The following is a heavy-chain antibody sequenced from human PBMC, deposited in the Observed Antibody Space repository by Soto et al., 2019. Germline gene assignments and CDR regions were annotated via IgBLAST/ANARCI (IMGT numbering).Heavy chain of an antibody. CDR2: IWYDGSNK. D-gene: IGHD3-10*01. CDR3: AREVYSMVRGVPPDY. V-gene: IGHV3-33*01. Sequence: GGSLRLSCAASGFTFSSYGMHWVRQAPGKGLEWVAVIWYDGSNKYYADSVKGRFTISRDNSKNTLYLQMNSLRAEDTAVYYCAREVYSMVRGVPPDYWGQGTLVTVSS. CDR1: GFTFSSYG. J-gene: IGHJ4*02.